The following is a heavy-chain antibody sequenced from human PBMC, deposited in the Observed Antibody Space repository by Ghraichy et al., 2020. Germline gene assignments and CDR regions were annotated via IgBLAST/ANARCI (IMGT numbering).Heavy chain of an antibody. CDR2: IYYSGST. Sequence: SETLSLTCTVSGGSISSYSWSWIRQPPGKGLEWIGYIYYSGSTNYNPSLKSRVTISVDTSKNQISLKLSSVTAADTAVYYCARAKGSTYYYDSIGYRPSDPWGQGTLVTGSS. CDR3: ARAKGSTYYYDSIGYRPSDP. V-gene: IGHV4-59*01. D-gene: IGHD3-22*01. CDR1: GGSISSYS. J-gene: IGHJ5*02.